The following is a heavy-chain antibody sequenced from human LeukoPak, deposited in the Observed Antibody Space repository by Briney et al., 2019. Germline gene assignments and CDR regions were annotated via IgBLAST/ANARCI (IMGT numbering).Heavy chain of an antibody. CDR1: GFTFSSYA. CDR3: AKGGYYYDSSGYSTGDYFDY. CDR2: ISGSGGST. Sequence: PGGSLRLSCAASGFTFSSYAMSWVRQAPGKGLEWVSAISGSGGSTYYADSVKGRFTISRDNSKNTLYLQMNSLRAEDTAVYYCAKGGYYYDSSGYSTGDYFDYWGQGTLVTVSS. J-gene: IGHJ4*02. D-gene: IGHD3-22*01. V-gene: IGHV3-23*01.